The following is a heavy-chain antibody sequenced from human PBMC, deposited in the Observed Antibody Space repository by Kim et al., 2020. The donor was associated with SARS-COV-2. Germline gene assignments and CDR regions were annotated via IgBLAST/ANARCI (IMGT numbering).Heavy chain of an antibody. V-gene: IGHV4-34*01. CDR3: ARGVGAAAGTHWFDP. D-gene: IGHD6-13*01. J-gene: IGHJ5*02. Sequence: SETLSLTCAVYGGSFSGYYWSWIRQPPGKGLEWIGEINHSGNTNYNPSLKSRVTISVDTSKNQFYLKLSSVTAADTAVYYCARGVGAAAGTHWFDPCGQG. CDR1: GGSFSGYY. CDR2: INHSGNT.